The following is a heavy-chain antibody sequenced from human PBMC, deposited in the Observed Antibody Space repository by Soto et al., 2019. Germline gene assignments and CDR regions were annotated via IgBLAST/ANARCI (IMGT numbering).Heavy chain of an antibody. V-gene: IGHV1-69*02. CDR3: SGPSVTVPESYDGFDI. CDR2: IIPILGIA. J-gene: IGHJ3*02. Sequence: QVQLVQSGAEVKKPGSSVKVSCKASGGTFSSYTISWVRQAPGQGLEWMGRIIPILGIANYAQKFQGRVTISAGKSTSTAYMELSSLTSEDTAVHHSSGPSVTVPESYDGFDIWGQGTMVTVSS. D-gene: IGHD1-26*01. CDR1: GGTFSSYT.